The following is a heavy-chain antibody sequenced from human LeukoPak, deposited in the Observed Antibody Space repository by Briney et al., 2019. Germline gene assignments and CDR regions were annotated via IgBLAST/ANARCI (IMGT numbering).Heavy chain of an antibody. V-gene: IGHV3-49*04. CDR2: IRSKANGGTT. Sequence: GGSLRLSCTASGFTFGDYAMSWVSQAQGKGLEWEGFIRSKANGGTTEYAASVKGRFTISRDDSKSIAYLQMNSLKTEDTAVYYCTREVGYCSGGSCYSDSNFDYWGQGTLVTVSS. CDR1: GFTFGDYA. CDR3: TREVGYCSGGSCYSDSNFDY. D-gene: IGHD2-15*01. J-gene: IGHJ4*02.